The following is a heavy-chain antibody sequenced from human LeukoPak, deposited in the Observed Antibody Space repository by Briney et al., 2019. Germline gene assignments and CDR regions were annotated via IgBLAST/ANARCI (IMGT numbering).Heavy chain of an antibody. Sequence: PGGSLTLSCAASGFTFSSYWMNWVRQAPGKGLEWVANIKRDGNEKNYVDSVKGRFSISRDNAKNSLYLQMDSLRAEDTAVYYCAKEGAYPIITYDSWGQGALVTVSS. D-gene: IGHD3-10*01. CDR1: GFTFSSYW. CDR2: IKRDGNEK. J-gene: IGHJ5*01. V-gene: IGHV3-7*01. CDR3: AKEGAYPIITYDS.